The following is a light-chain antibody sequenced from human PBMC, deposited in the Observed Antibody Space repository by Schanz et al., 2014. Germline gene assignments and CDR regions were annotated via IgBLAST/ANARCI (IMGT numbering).Light chain of an antibody. CDR1: QSVSSSY. J-gene: IGKJ3*01. Sequence: EIVLTQSPGTLSLSPGERATLSCRASQSVSSSYLAWYQQKPGQAPRLLIFGASSRATGIPDRFSGSGSGTDFTLTISGLEPEDFAEYYCQQYGNSPRTFGHGTKVDVK. CDR3: QQYGNSPRT. V-gene: IGKV3-20*01. CDR2: GAS.